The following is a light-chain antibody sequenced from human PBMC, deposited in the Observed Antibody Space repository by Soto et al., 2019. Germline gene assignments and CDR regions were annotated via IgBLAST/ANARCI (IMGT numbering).Light chain of an antibody. J-gene: IGKJ1*01. CDR3: QQSYSTPRT. CDR2: DAS. CDR1: QSISSW. Sequence: DIQVTQSPATLSSYLLDIVTITCRASQSISSWLAWYQQKPGKAPKLLIYDASSLESGVPSRFSGSGSGTDFTLTISSLQPEDFATYYCQQSYSTPRTFGQGTKVDIK. V-gene: IGKV1-39*01.